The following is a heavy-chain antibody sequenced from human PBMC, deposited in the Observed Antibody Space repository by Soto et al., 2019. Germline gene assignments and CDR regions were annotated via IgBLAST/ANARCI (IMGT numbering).Heavy chain of an antibody. CDR2: IIPIFGTT. D-gene: IGHD3-22*01. CDR3: ARDRTDSGYYTNWLDP. Sequence: QVHLMQSGAEVKKPRSSVKVSCKASGGTFGSDAITWVRQAPGQGLEWVGRIIPIFGTTNYAQNLQGRVTISADKSTLTSYMELHSLTSDDTALYYCARDRTDSGYYTNWLDPWGQGTQVTVSS. V-gene: IGHV1-69*06. CDR1: GGTFGSDA. J-gene: IGHJ5*02.